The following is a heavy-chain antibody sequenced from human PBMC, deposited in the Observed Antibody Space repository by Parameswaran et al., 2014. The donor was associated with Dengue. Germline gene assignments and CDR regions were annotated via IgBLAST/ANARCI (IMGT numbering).Heavy chain of an antibody. V-gene: IGHV1-46*01. CDR3: ARPTYFRMKYAFDI. Sequence: WVRQAPGQGLEWMGIINPSGGSTSYAQKFQGRVTMTRDTSTSTVYMELSSLRSEDTAVYYCARPTYFRMKYAFDIWGQGTMVTVSS. J-gene: IGHJ3*02. D-gene: IGHD3-9*01. CDR2: INPSGGST.